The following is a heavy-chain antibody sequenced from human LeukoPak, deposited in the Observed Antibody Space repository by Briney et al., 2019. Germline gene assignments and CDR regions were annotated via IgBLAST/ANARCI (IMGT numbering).Heavy chain of an antibody. J-gene: IGHJ3*02. CDR1: GFTFSSYG. CDR3: ARFYSSSSPAFDI. V-gene: IGHV3-33*01. Sequence: PGRSLRLSCAASGFTFSSYGMHWVRQAPGKGLEWVAVIWYDGSNKYYADSAKGRFTISRDNSKNTLYLQMNSLRAEDTAVYYCARFYSSSSPAFDIWGQGTMVTVSS. D-gene: IGHD6-6*01. CDR2: IWYDGSNK.